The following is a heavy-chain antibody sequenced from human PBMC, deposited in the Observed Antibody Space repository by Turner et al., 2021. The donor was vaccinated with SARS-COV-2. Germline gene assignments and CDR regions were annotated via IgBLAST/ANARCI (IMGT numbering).Heavy chain of an antibody. V-gene: IGHV3-21*01. J-gene: IGHJ4*02. CDR2: ISSGSTYK. D-gene: IGHD3-3*01. CDR1: GFTFSSYG. CDR3: AKDFWAATD. Sequence: EVQLVESGGGLVKPGGFLRLSCAASGFTFSSYGMNWVRQAPGNGLEWDPYISSGSTYKHYADLVRGRFTISRDNAKNSVYLQMDSLGAEDTAMYFCAKDFWAATDWGQGTLVTVSS.